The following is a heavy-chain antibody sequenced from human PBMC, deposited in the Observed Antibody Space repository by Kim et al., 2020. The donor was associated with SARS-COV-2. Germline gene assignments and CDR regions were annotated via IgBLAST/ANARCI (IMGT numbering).Heavy chain of an antibody. CDR2: IYYSGST. V-gene: IGHV4-31*03. CDR3: AREGNGQQLGEYYYYGMDV. CDR1: GGSISSGGYY. J-gene: IGHJ6*02. Sequence: SETLSLTCTVSGGSISSGGYYWSWIRQHPGKGLEWIGYIYYSGSTYYNPSLKSRVTISVDTSKNQFSLKLSSVTAADTAVYYCAREGNGQQLGEYYYYGMDVWGQGTTVTVSS. D-gene: IGHD6-13*01.